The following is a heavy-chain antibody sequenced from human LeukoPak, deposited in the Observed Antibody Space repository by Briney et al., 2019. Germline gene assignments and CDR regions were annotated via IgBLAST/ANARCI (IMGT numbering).Heavy chain of an antibody. Sequence: GGSLRLSCVASGFTFSDYAMNWVRQAPGKGLEWVSAISGSGGSTYYADSVKGRFTISGDNSKNTLYLQMNSLRAEDTAVYYCAKDLTVVPAVGFDPWGQGTLVTVSS. CDR3: AKDLTVVPAVGFDP. V-gene: IGHV3-23*01. CDR1: GFTFSDYA. CDR2: ISGSGGST. D-gene: IGHD2-2*01. J-gene: IGHJ5*02.